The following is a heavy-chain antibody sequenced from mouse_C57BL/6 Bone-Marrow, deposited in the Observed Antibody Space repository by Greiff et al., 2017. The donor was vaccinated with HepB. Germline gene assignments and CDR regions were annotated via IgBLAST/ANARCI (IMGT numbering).Heavy chain of an antibody. CDR2: IDPEDGDT. CDR3: TRGYGSSKGFAY. D-gene: IGHD1-1*01. V-gene: IGHV14-1*01. J-gene: IGHJ3*01. CDR1: GFNIKDYY. Sequence: VQLQQSGAELVRPGASVKLSCTASGFNIKDYYMHWVKQRPEQGLEWIGRIDPEDGDTEYAPKFQGKATMTADTSSNTAYLQLSSLTSVDTAVYYCTRGYGSSKGFAYWGQGTLVTVSA.